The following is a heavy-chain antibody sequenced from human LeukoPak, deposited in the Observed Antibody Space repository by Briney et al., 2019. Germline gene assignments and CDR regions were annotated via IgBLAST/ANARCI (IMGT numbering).Heavy chain of an antibody. CDR1: GYTFTSYD. D-gene: IGHD2-2*01. CDR3: ARAPVVPAATAYYFDY. Sequence: ASVKVSCKASGYTFTSYDINWVRQAPGQGLEWMGWMNPNSGNTGYAQKFQGRVTITRNTSISTAYMELSSLRSEDTAVYYCARAPVVPAATAYYFDYWGQGTLVTVSS. V-gene: IGHV1-8*03. J-gene: IGHJ4*02. CDR2: MNPNSGNT.